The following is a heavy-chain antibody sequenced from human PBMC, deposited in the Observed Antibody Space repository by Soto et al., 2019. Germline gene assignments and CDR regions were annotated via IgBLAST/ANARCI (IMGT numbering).Heavy chain of an antibody. CDR2: IYYSGST. J-gene: IGHJ4*02. CDR3: ASYYYDSSGGYY. Sequence: PSEPLSLTCTVSGGSVSSGSYYWSWIRQPPGKGLEWIGYIYYSGSTNYNPSLKSRVTISVDTSKNQFSLKLSSVTAADTAVYYCASYYYDSSGGYYWGQGTLVTVSS. CDR1: GGSVSSGSYY. D-gene: IGHD3-22*01. V-gene: IGHV4-61*01.